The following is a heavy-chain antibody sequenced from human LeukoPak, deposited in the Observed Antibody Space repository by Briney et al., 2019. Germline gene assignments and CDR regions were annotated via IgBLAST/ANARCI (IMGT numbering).Heavy chain of an antibody. D-gene: IGHD2-15*01. CDR1: GYTFTGYY. CDR3: ARGYCGGGSCYSGNWFDP. J-gene: IGHJ5*02. V-gene: IGHV1-2*02. Sequence: ASVKVSCKASGYTFTGYYMHWVRQAPGQGLEWMGWINPNSGGTNYAQKFQGRVTMTRDTSISTAYMELSRLRSDDMAVYYCARGYCGGGSCYSGNWFDPWGQGTLVTVSS. CDR2: INPNSGGT.